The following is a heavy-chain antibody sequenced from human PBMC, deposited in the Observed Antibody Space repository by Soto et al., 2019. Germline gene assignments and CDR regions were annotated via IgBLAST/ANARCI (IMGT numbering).Heavy chain of an antibody. Sequence: AGGSLRLSCAASGFTFSDYYMSWIRQAPGKGLEWVSYISSSSSYTNYADSVKGRFTISRDNAKNSLYLQMNSLRAEDTAVYYCARDQGIVVVPAAMPEYYYGMDVWGQGTTVTVSS. CDR3: ARDQGIVVVPAAMPEYYYGMDV. D-gene: IGHD2-2*01. CDR2: ISSSSSYT. J-gene: IGHJ6*02. V-gene: IGHV3-11*06. CDR1: GFTFSDYY.